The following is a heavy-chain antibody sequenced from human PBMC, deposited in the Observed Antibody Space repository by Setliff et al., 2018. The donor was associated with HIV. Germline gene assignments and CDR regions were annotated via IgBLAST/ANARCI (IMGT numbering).Heavy chain of an antibody. J-gene: IGHJ6*03. Sequence: SETLSLTCAVYGESFSGYHWSWIRQPPGKGLEWIGEINHSGSTSYNPSLKSRVTISVNTSKNQFSLNLGSVTAADTAVYYCARDKGYYYMDVWGKGITVTVSS. CDR3: ARDKGYYYMDV. V-gene: IGHV4-34*01. CDR2: INHSGST. CDR1: GESFSGYH.